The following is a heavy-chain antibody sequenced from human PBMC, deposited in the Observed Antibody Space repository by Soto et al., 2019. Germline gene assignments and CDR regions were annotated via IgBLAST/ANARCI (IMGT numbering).Heavy chain of an antibody. V-gene: IGHV4-34*01. Sequence: SETLSLTCAVYGGSFSGYYWSWIRQPPGKGLEWIGEINHSGSTNYNPSLKSRVTISVDTSKNQFSLKLGSVTAADTAVYYCARGQYSYGNYYYYYYMDVWGKGTTVTVSS. J-gene: IGHJ6*03. CDR2: INHSGST. CDR3: ARGQYSYGNYYYYYYMDV. D-gene: IGHD5-18*01. CDR1: GGSFSGYY.